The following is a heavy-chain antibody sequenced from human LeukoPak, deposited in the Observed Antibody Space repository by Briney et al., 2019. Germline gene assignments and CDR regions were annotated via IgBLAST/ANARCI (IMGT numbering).Heavy chain of an antibody. D-gene: IGHD3-3*01. CDR2: IYTSGST. CDR3: ARDSGEKTYYDFWSGYYTEY. Sequence: SETLSLTCTVSGGSISSYYWSWIRQPAGKGLEWIGRIYTSGSTNYNPSLKSRVTMPVDTSKNQFSLKLSSVTAADTAVYYCARDSGEKTYYDFWSGYYTEYWGQGTLVTVSS. V-gene: IGHV4-4*07. CDR1: GGSISSYY. J-gene: IGHJ4*02.